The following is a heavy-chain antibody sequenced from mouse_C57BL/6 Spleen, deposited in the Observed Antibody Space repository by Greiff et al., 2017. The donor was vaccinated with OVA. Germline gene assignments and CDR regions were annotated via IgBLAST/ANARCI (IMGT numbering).Heavy chain of an antibody. J-gene: IGHJ3*01. CDR1: GFSLTSYG. V-gene: IGHV2-2*01. CDR2: IWSGGST. D-gene: IGHD2-2*01. CDR3: ARKRNGYDDGSFAY. Sequence: QVQLKESGPGLVQPSQSLSITCTVSGFSLTSYGVHWVRQSPGKGLEWLGVIWSGGSTDYNAAFISRLSISKDNSKSKVFFKMNSLQADDTAIYYCARKRNGYDDGSFAYWGQGTLVTVSA.